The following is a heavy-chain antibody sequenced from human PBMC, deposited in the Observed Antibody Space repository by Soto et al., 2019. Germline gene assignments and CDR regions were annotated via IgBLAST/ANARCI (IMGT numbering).Heavy chain of an antibody. CDR3: ARDWAPYCSGGSCYLDY. J-gene: IGHJ4*02. D-gene: IGHD2-15*01. Sequence: ALRLSFAVSGFTLMSYAIRCVRQAPGNGLEWVAVISYDGSNKYYADSVKGRFTISRDNSKNTLYLQMNSLRAEDTAVYYCARDWAPYCSGGSCYLDYWGQGTLVTVSS. CDR2: ISYDGSNK. V-gene: IGHV3-30-3*01. CDR1: GFTLMSYA.